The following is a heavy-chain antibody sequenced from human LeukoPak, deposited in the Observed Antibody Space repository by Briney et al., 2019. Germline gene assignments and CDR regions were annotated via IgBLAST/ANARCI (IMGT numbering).Heavy chain of an antibody. CDR2: INPNSGDT. CDR1: GYTFTGYH. Sequence: APVKVSCKASGYTFTGYHMHWVRQAPGQGLEWMGRINPNSGDTNYAQKFQGRVTMTRDTSISTAYMELSRLRSDDTAVYYCARDYCSSTSCLFDYWGQGTLVTVSS. D-gene: IGHD2-2*01. CDR3: ARDYCSSTSCLFDY. J-gene: IGHJ4*02. V-gene: IGHV1-2*06.